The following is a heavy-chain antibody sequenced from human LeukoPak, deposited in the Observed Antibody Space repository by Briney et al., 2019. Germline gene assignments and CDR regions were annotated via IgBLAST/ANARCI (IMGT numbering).Heavy chain of an antibody. CDR1: GFTFNDYY. CDR2: ISSSGSTI. D-gene: IGHD2-15*01. V-gene: IGHV3-11*01. J-gene: IGHJ6*03. Sequence: PGGSLRLSCAASGFTFNDYYMSWIRQAPGKGLDWVSSISSSGSTIYYADSVKGRFTISRDNAKNSLYLQMNSLRAEDTAIYYCAKNGDRGAYCTGGTCYPYFYYYMDVWGKGTTVTI. CDR3: AKNGDRGAYCTGGTCYPYFYYYMDV.